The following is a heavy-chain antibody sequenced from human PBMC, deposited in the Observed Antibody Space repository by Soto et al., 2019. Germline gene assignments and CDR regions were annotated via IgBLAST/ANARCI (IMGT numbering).Heavy chain of an antibody. J-gene: IGHJ5*02. CDR3: ASSGRPDPVVVVGHTPFDP. V-gene: IGHV1-18*01. D-gene: IGHD2-15*01. Sequence: QVQLVQSGAEVKKPGASVKVSCKASGYTFTNYDINWVRQAPGQGLEWMGWISAYNGDTNYAQKLQGRVTMTTDTSTNTAYMALRSLRSDDTAVYYCASSGRPDPVVVVGHTPFDPWGQGTLVTVSS. CDR1: GYTFTNYD. CDR2: ISAYNGDT.